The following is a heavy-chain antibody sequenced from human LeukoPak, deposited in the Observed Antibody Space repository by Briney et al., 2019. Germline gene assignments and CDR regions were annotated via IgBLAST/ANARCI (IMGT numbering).Heavy chain of an antibody. CDR2: IGTAGDT. Sequence: PGGSLRLSCAASGFTFSSYDMHWVRQATGKGLEWVSAIGTAGDTYYPGSVKGRLTISRENAKNSLYLQMNSLRAGDTAVYYCARGVSDCSSTSCPSTMVRGVMKNWFDPWGQGTLVTVSS. D-gene: IGHD2-2*01. V-gene: IGHV3-13*01. CDR1: GFTFSSYD. CDR3: ARGVSDCSSTSCPSTMVRGVMKNWFDP. J-gene: IGHJ5*02.